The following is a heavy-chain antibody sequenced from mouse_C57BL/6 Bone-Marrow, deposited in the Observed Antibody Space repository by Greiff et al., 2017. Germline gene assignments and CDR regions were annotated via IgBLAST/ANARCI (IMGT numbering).Heavy chain of an antibody. Sequence: QVQLQQSGAVLVKPGASVKLSCKASGYTFTSYWMHWVKQRPGRGLEWIGSIDPNSGGTRYNQEFKSKATLTVDTPSTTAYMQLSSLTAEDSAVYYCTRRYAAHFDDWGTGTTLTVSS. J-gene: IGHJ1*03. CDR2: IDPNSGGT. V-gene: IGHV1-62-3*01. CDR1: GYTFTSYW. CDR3: TRRYAAHFDD. D-gene: IGHD6-5*01.